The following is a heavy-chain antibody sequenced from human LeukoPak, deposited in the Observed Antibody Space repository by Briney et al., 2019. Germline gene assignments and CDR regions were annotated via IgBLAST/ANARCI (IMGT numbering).Heavy chain of an antibody. CDR3: ARYGAAGWFDP. Sequence: SETLSLTCAVYGGSFSGYYWSWIRQPQGKGLGWMGEINHSGSTNYNPSLKSRVTISVDTSKNQFSLKLSSVTAADKAVYYCARYGAAGWFDPWGQGTLVTVSS. CDR2: INHSGST. D-gene: IGHD4/OR15-4a*01. CDR1: GGSFSGYY. J-gene: IGHJ5*02. V-gene: IGHV4-34*01.